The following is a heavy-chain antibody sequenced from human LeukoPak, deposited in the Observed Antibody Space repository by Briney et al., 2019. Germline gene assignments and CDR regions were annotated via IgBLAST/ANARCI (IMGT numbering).Heavy chain of an antibody. Sequence: QPGGSLRLSCAASGFTFSTYWMHWVRQAPGKGLEWVAVTSFDGSNQYYADSVQGRFTISRDNFKTTLFLQMNSLRAEDTAVYYCAKGIRDFSWLPTFDWWGQGILVTVSS. J-gene: IGHJ4*02. CDR1: GFTFSTYW. CDR3: AKGIRDFSWLPTFDW. D-gene: IGHD3-9*01. CDR2: TSFDGSNQ. V-gene: IGHV3-30*18.